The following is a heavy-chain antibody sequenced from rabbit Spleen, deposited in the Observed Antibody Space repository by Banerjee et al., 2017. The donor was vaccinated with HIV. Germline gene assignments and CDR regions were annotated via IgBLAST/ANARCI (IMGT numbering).Heavy chain of an antibody. J-gene: IGHJ6*01. CDR1: GVSFSGNSY. D-gene: IGHD1-1*01. CDR3: ARDTSSSFSSYGMDL. CDR2: IDTGSSGFT. V-gene: IGHV1S40*01. Sequence: QSLEESGGDLVKPGASLTLTCIASGVSFSGNSYMCWVRQAPGKGLEWIACIDTGSSGFTYFASWAKGRFTISKTSSTPVTLQMTSLTAADTATYFCARDTSSSFSSYGMDLWGQGTLVTVS.